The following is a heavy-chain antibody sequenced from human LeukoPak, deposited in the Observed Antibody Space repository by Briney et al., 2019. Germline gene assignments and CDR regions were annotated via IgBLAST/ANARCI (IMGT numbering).Heavy chain of an antibody. D-gene: IGHD3-22*01. J-gene: IGHJ6*02. V-gene: IGHV1-8*02. Sequence: GASVKVSCMTSGYTFTTFYINWARQATGQGLEWMGWMNPNSGNAGYAQKFQGRVTMTRNTSISKAYMELSSLRSEDTAVYYCARVDSSGFPYYYYGMDVWGQGTTVTVSS. CDR1: GYTFTTFY. CDR3: ARVDSSGFPYYYYGMDV. CDR2: MNPNSGNA.